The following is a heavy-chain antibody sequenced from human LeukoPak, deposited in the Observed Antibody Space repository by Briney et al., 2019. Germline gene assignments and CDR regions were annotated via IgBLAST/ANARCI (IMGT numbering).Heavy chain of an antibody. D-gene: IGHD2-21*01. CDR3: AKFHKIWDSGDHDYFDS. CDR1: GFSSSGYG. Sequence: GGSLRLSCAASGFSSSGYGMHWVRQAPGEGLQWVAFIRYHGINKYYADSVKGRFTISRDNSKNTLFLDMNSLSVEDTGVYYCAKFHKIWDSGDHDYFDSWGQGTLVTVSS. CDR2: IRYHGINK. J-gene: IGHJ4*02. V-gene: IGHV3-30*02.